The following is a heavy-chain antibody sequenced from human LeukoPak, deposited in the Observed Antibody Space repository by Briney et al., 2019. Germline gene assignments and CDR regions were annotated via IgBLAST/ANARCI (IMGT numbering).Heavy chain of an antibody. CDR3: ATGNYYDGRGYYTFGH. Sequence: GGSLRLSCAASGFTFSRYGMHWVRQAPGKGLVWVSRINGDGSTTSYADSVKGGFTISRDNAKNTLYLQMNSLRAEDTAVYYCATGNYYDGRGYYTFGHWGQGTLVTVSS. J-gene: IGHJ1*01. D-gene: IGHD3-22*01. CDR1: GFTFSRYG. V-gene: IGHV3-74*01. CDR2: INGDGSTT.